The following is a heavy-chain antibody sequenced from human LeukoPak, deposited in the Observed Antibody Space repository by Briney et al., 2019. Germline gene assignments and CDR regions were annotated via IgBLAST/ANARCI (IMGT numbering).Heavy chain of an antibody. CDR1: GYSFTSYW. J-gene: IGHJ3*02. Sequence: GESLKISRKGSGYSFTSYWIGWVRQMPGKGLEWMGIIYPGDSDTRYSPSFQGQVTISADKSISTAYLQWSSLKASDTAMYYCASPGLYCPSTRRYACDIRRQPTILTVPS. V-gene: IGHV5-51*01. CDR2: IYPGDSDT. D-gene: IGHD2-2*01. CDR3: ASPGLYCPSTRRYACDI.